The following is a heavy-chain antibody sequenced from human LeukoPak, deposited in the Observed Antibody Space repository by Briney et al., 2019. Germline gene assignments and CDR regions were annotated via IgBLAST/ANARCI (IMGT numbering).Heavy chain of an antibody. D-gene: IGHD1-26*01. Sequence: GSLRLSCAASGFTFSSIAMSWVRQAPDKGLEWVSTISGSGGGTYYADSVRGRLTISRDDSKNTLYLQMNSLRADDTAVYYCAKDLGRYRNNFFDYWGQGNLVTVSS. CDR2: ISGSGGGT. CDR3: AKDLGRYRNNFFDY. V-gene: IGHV3-23*01. CDR1: GFTFSSIA. J-gene: IGHJ4*02.